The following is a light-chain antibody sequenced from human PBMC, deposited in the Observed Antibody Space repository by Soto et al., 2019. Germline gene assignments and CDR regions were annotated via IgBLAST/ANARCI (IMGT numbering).Light chain of an antibody. J-gene: IGKJ2*01. CDR3: QQRRT. CDR1: QSVSSY. Sequence: EIVLTQSPATLSLSPGERATLSCRASQSVSSYLSWYQQNPGQAPRLLNYDASHRATGIPARFSGSGSGTDLTHTISSLEPEDFAVYYCQQRRTFGHGTKLEIK. CDR2: DAS. V-gene: IGKV3-11*01.